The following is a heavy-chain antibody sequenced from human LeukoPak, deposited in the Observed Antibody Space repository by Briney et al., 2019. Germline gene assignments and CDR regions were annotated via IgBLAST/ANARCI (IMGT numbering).Heavy chain of an antibody. J-gene: IGHJ5*02. D-gene: IGHD3-22*01. V-gene: IGHV4-59*08. CDR2: IYYSGST. Sequence: SETLSLTCTVSGGSISSHYWSWIRQPPGKGLEWIGYIYYSGSTNYNPSLKSRVTISVDTSKNQFSLKLSSVTAADTAVYYCARRINNYYDSTFDPWGQGTLVTVSS. CDR1: GGSISSHY. CDR3: ARRINNYYDSTFDP.